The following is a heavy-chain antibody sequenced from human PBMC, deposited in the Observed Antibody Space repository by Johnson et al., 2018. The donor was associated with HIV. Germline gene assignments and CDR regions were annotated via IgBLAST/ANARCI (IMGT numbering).Heavy chain of an antibody. J-gene: IGHJ3*02. Sequence: VQLVESGGGVVQPGRSLRLSCAASGFTFSSYGMHWVRQAPGKGLEWVANIKQDGSEKYYVDSVKGRFTISRDNAKNSLYLQMNSLRAEDTAVYYCARVQSLQWERLDGDALDIGGQGTMVTVSS. CDR3: ARVQSLQWERLDGDALDI. CDR2: IKQDGSEK. CDR1: GFTFSSYG. D-gene: IGHD1-26*01. V-gene: IGHV3-7*01.